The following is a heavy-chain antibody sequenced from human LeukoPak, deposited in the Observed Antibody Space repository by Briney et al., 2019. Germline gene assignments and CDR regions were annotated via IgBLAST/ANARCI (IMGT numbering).Heavy chain of an antibody. V-gene: IGHV4-59*08. D-gene: IGHD2-21*01. Sequence: SETLSLTCTVSGGSISSYYWSWIRQPPGKGLEWIGYIYYSGSTNYNPSLKSRVTISVDTSKNQFSLKLSSVTAADTAVYYCARIVVLSFDYWGQGTLVTVSS. CDR3: ARIVVLSFDY. J-gene: IGHJ4*02. CDR1: GGSISSYY. CDR2: IYYSGST.